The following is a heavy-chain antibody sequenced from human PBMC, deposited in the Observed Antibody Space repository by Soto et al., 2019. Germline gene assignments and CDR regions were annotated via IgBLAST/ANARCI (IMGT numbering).Heavy chain of an antibody. V-gene: IGHV1-69*01. Sequence: QVQLVQSGAEVQKPGSSVQGSCKASGGTFSSYAISWVRQAPGQGLEWMGGIIPIFGTANYAQKFQGRVTITADESTSTAYMELSSLRSEDTAVDYCASHLSLATHGAGFYYLGQGTLVTVAS. CDR1: GGTFSSYA. CDR2: IIPIFGTA. CDR3: ASHLSLATHGAGFYY. J-gene: IGHJ4*02. D-gene: IGHD3-16*02.